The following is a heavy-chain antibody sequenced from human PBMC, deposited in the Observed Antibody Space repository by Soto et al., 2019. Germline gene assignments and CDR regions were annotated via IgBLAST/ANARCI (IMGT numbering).Heavy chain of an antibody. CDR1: GGSVSSGSYS. J-gene: IGHJ5*02. D-gene: IGHD3-9*01. CDR3: ARVDWNWFDP. V-gene: IGHV4-61*01. Sequence: PSETLSLTFTVSGGSVSSGSYSWRWIRQPPWKGLDLIGYIYYIGSTNYSPSRKSRVTISVDTSKNQFSLNLSSVTAADTAVYYCARVDWNWFDPWGQGTLVTV. CDR2: IYYIGST.